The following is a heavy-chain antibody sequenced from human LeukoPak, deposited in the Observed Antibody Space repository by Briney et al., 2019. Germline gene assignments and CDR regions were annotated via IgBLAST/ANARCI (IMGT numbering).Heavy chain of an antibody. V-gene: IGHV4-39*01. Sequence: SETLSLTCTVSGGSISSITYSWGWIRQPPGKGLEWIVSSYYSGSTDYNPSLKSRVSVFVDTSKNQLSLHLSSVTAADTAVYYCARRHSGSYYGKHWFDPWGQGTLVTVSS. J-gene: IGHJ5*02. D-gene: IGHD1-26*01. CDR3: ARRHSGSYYGKHWFDP. CDR2: SYYSGST. CDR1: GGSISSITYS.